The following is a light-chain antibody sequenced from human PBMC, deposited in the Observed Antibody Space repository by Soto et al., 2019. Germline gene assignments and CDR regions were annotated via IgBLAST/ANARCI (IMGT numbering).Light chain of an antibody. CDR2: AAS. CDR3: QQLNSYPRGT. V-gene: IGKV1-9*01. Sequence: IQLTQSPSSLSASVGDRVTITCRASQGISSYLAWYQQKPGKAPKLLIYAASTLQSGVPSRFSGSGSGTDFTPTISSLQPEDFATYYCQQLNSYPRGTFGQGTKLEIK. J-gene: IGKJ2*02. CDR1: QGISSY.